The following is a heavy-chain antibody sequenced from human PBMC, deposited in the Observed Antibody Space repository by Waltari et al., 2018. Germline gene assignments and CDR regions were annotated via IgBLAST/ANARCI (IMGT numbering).Heavy chain of an antibody. J-gene: IGHJ5*02. V-gene: IGHV3-23*01. D-gene: IGHD1-1*01. CDR3: ARGINESFEP. CDR2: INGGGDST. Sequence: EVQVLESGGGLAQPGGSLGISCAAPGFTFSNYAITWVRQAPWKGLECVSGINGGGDSTAYVDPVKGRFTISRDNSKNTLYLQMNSLRVEDMALYYCARGINESFEPWGQGTLVTVSS. CDR1: GFTFSNYA.